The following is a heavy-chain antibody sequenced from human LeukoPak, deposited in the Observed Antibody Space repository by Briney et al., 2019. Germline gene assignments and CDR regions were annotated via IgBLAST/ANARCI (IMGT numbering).Heavy chain of an antibody. D-gene: IGHD2-21*01. CDR2: MYHSGIT. J-gene: IGHJ4*02. Sequence: ASETLSLTCTVSGYSISSGYFWARIRQPPGKGLEWIGNMYHSGITYYDPSLKSRVTMSVDTSKNQFSLKLTSVTAADTAVYFCARDGEGFFDYWGQGTLVTVSS. V-gene: IGHV4-38-2*02. CDR1: GYSISSGYF. CDR3: ARDGEGFFDY.